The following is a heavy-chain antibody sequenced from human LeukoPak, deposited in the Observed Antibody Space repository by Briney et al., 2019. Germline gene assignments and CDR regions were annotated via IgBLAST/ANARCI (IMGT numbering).Heavy chain of an antibody. J-gene: IGHJ4*02. CDR2: INQDGSQT. Sequence: GGSQRLSCAASGFTFRSNWMSWVRQAPGKGLEWVAKINQDGSQTKYVDSVKGRFTISRDNAKNSLHLQMNSLRADDTAVYYCAKYNDYDFDYWGQGTLVTVSP. CDR3: AKYNDYDFDY. CDR1: GFTFRSNW. D-gene: IGHD4-17*01. V-gene: IGHV3-7*01.